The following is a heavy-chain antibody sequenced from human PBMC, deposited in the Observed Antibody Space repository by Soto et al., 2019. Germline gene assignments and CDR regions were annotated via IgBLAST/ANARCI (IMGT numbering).Heavy chain of an antibody. D-gene: IGHD2-2*01. V-gene: IGHV4-31*11. Sequence: SETLSLTCAVSGGSISSGGYSWSWIRQHPGKGLEWIGYMYYSGSTYYNPSLKSRVTISVDTSKNQFSLKLSSVTAADTAVYYCAIGSTSLGMDVWGQGTTVTVSS. J-gene: IGHJ6*02. CDR2: MYYSGST. CDR3: AIGSTSLGMDV. CDR1: GGSISSGGYS.